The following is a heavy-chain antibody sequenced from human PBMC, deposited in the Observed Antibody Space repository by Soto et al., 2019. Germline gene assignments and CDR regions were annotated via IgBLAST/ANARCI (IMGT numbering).Heavy chain of an antibody. V-gene: IGHV3-21*01. Sequence: VGSLRLSCTVSGFAFNNYGINWVRQAPGKGLEWVSSISKSDYTYYSDSVKGRFTISRDNAKNSVSLQMNTLRVEDTAVYYCAREDSIIIPAVSDFWGQGTLVTVSS. D-gene: IGHD2-2*01. J-gene: IGHJ4*02. CDR1: GFAFNNYG. CDR2: ISKSDYT. CDR3: AREDSIIIPAVSDF.